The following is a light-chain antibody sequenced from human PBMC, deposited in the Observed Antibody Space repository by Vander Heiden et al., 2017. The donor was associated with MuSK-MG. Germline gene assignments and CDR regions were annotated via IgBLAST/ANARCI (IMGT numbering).Light chain of an antibody. J-gene: IGLJ2*01. Sequence: SSGLTQAPAVSVALGPTVRITCHGDSLRSYYASWYQQKPGQATVLGSHGKNKRASGIPDRFSGSSSGKKASLIITGAQAEDEADEDGNYPASSGNQLVFGGGTKLTVL. V-gene: IGLV3-19*01. CDR1: SLRSYY. CDR3: NYPASSGNQLV. CDR2: GKN.